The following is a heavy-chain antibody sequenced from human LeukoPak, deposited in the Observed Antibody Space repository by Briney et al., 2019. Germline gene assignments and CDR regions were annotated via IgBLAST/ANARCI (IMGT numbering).Heavy chain of an antibody. D-gene: IGHD3-22*01. J-gene: IGHJ3*02. Sequence: GGSLRLSCAASGFTFSSYGMHWVRQAPGKGLEWVAVIWYDGSNKYYADSVKGRFTISRDNSKNTLYLQMNSLRAEDTAVYYCTYYYDSSGYLDAFDIWGQGTMVTVSS. CDR3: TYYYDSSGYLDAFDI. CDR2: IWYDGSNK. V-gene: IGHV3-33*01. CDR1: GFTFSSYG.